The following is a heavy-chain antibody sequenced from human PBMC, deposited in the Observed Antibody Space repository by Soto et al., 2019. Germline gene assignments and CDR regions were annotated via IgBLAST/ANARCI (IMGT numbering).Heavy chain of an antibody. V-gene: IGHV3-48*02. CDR3: ARAWGGGWPFDY. J-gene: IGHJ4*02. CDR1: GFTFSSYS. CDR2: ISSSSSTI. D-gene: IGHD2-15*01. Sequence: EVQLVESGGGLVQPGGSLRLSCAASGFTFSSYSMNWVRQAPGKGLEWVSYISSSSSTIYYADSVKGRFTISRDNAKNALDLQMNSLRDEDTAVYYCARAWGGGWPFDYWGQGTLVTVSS.